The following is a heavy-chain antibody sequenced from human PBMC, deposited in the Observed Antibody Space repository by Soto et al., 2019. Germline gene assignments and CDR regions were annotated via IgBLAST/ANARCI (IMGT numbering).Heavy chain of an antibody. CDR3: AGGNALDV. V-gene: IGHV3-7*01. Sequence: LRLSCAASTFPFSTYWMTWVRQAPGKGLEWVANIHRDEIEKYYMDSVKGRFTISRDNAKNSLYLQMTSLRAEDTAVYYCAGGNALDVWGQGTTVTVSS. CDR1: TFPFSTYW. J-gene: IGHJ6*02. CDR2: IHRDEIEK.